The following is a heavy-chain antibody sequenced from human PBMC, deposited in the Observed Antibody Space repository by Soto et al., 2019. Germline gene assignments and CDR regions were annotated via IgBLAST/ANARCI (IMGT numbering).Heavy chain of an antibody. J-gene: IGHJ4*02. V-gene: IGHV4-31*01. CDR3: AREYYYDSSGFDY. CDR1: GVSISSGGYY. CDR2: IYYSGST. Sequence: QVQLQESGPGLVKPSQTLSLTCTVSGVSISSGGYYWTWIRQHPQKGLEWIGHIYYSGSTYYNPSLKSPVXXSXDXXKNQFSLKLSSVTAADTAVYYCAREYYYDSSGFDYWGQGTLVTVSS. D-gene: IGHD3-22*01.